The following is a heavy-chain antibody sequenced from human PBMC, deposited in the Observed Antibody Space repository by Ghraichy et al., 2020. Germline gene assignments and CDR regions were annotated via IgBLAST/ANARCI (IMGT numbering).Heavy chain of an antibody. Sequence: SETLSLTCTVSGGSISSSSYYWGWIHQPPGKGLEWIGSIYYSGSTYYNPSLKSRVTISVDTSKNQFSLKLSSVTAADTAVYYCARRIYDFWSGYSLWGQGTLVTVSS. CDR3: ARRIYDFWSGYSL. CDR1: GGSISSSSYY. CDR2: IYYSGST. J-gene: IGHJ4*02. D-gene: IGHD3-3*01. V-gene: IGHV4-39*01.